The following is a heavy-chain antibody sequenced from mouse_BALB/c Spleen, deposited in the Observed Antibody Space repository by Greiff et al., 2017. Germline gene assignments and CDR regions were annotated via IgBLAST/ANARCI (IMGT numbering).Heavy chain of an antibody. CDR2: INPYNDGT. CDR3: ARSDDGYYPSFAY. J-gene: IGHJ3*01. Sequence: VQLKESGPELVKPGASVKMSCKASGYTFTSYVMHWVKQKPGQGLEWIGYINPYNDGTKYNEKFKGKATLTSDKSSSTAYMELSSLTSEDSAVYYCARSDDGYYPSFAYWGQGTLVTVSA. D-gene: IGHD2-3*01. CDR1: GYTFTSYV. V-gene: IGHV1-14*01.